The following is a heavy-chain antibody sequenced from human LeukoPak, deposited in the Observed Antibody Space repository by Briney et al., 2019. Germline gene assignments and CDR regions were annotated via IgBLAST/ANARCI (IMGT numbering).Heavy chain of an antibody. V-gene: IGHV4-39*01. CDR1: GGFISSSSYY. CDR2: IYYSGST. J-gene: IGHJ4*02. CDR3: ARQNSYYDSSGYYLIPYYFDY. D-gene: IGHD3-22*01. Sequence: SETLSLTCTVSGGFISSSSYYWGWIRQPPGKGLEWIGSIYYSGSTYYNPSLKSRVTISVDTSKNQFSLKLSSVTAADTAVYYCARQNSYYDSSGYYLIPYYFDYWGQGTLVTVSS.